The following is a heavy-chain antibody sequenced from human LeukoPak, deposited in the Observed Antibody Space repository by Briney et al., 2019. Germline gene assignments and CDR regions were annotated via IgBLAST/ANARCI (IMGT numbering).Heavy chain of an antibody. V-gene: IGHV3-48*03. CDR1: GFTFSSYE. D-gene: IGHD6-19*01. CDR2: ISSSGSTI. J-gene: IGHJ4*02. CDR3: ARDGRKWLAPFDY. Sequence: GGSLRLSCAASGFTFSSYEMNWVRQAPGKGLERVSYISSSGSTIYYADSVKGRFTIYRDNAKNSLYLQMNSLRAEDTAVYYCARDGRKWLAPFDYWGQGTLVTVSS.